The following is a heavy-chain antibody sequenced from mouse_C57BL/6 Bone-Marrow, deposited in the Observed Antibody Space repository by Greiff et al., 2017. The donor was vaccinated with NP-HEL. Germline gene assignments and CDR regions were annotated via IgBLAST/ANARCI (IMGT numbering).Heavy chain of an antibody. V-gene: IGHV1-12*01. CDR1: GYTFTSYN. CDR2: IYPGNGDT. J-gene: IGHJ2*01. D-gene: IGHD1-1*01. CDR3: ARSTTVVANGSYFDY. Sequence: LQQSGAELVRPGASVKMSCKASGYTFTSYNMHWVKQTPRQGLEWIGAIYPGNGDTSYNQKFKGKATLTVDKSSSTAYMQLSSLTSEDSAVYFCARSTTVVANGSYFDYWGQGTTLTVSS.